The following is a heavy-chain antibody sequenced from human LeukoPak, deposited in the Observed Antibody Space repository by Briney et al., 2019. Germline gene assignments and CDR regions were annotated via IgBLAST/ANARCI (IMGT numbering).Heavy chain of an antibody. CDR3: ARRAVDNSYYYYMDV. CDR2: MNPKSDNT. J-gene: IGHJ6*03. CDR1: GYTFTSYD. V-gene: IGHV1-8*03. D-gene: IGHD6-19*01. Sequence: ASVKVSCKASGYTFTSYDINWVRQVTGQGLEWMGWMNPKSDNTGYAQKFQRRVTITRNTSTSTAYMEVSSLRYEDTAVYYCARRAVDNSYYYYMDVWGKGTTVTVSS.